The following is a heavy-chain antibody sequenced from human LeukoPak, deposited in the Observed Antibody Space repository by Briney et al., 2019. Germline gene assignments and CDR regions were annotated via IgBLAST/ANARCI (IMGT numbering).Heavy chain of an antibody. Sequence: PSETLSLTCTVSGCSISSYYWNWIRQPPGKGLEWIGYIYYSGSTNYNPSLKSRVTISVDTSKNQFSLKLSSVTAADTAVYYCARHNGWYGYYYYGMDVWGQGTTVTVSS. J-gene: IGHJ6*02. CDR1: GCSISSYY. D-gene: IGHD6-19*01. CDR2: IYYSGST. CDR3: ARHNGWYGYYYYGMDV. V-gene: IGHV4-59*08.